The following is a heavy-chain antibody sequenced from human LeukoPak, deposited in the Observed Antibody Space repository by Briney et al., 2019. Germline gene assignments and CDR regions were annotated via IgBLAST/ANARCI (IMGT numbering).Heavy chain of an antibody. Sequence: GASVKVSCKASGYTFTSYGISWVRQAPGQGLEWMGWISAYNGNTNYAQKLQGRVTMTTDTSTSTAYMELRSLRSDDTAVYYCARNMRGGYSGYDSFDYWGQGTLVTVSS. J-gene: IGHJ4*02. V-gene: IGHV1-18*01. CDR2: ISAYNGNT. CDR3: ARNMRGGYSGYDSFDY. D-gene: IGHD5-12*01. CDR1: GYTFTSYG.